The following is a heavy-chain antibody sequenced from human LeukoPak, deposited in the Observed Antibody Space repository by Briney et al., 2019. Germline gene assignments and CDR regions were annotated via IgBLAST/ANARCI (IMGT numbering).Heavy chain of an antibody. CDR2: ISSSGSTI. CDR1: GFTFSSYW. CDR3: ARDVSWGMVREVFDY. Sequence: GGSLRLSCAASGFTFSSYWMSWVRQAPGKGLEWVSYISSSGSTIYYADSVKGRFTLSRDNAKNSLYLQMNSLRAEDTAVYYCARDVSWGMVREVFDYWGQGTLVTVSS. D-gene: IGHD3-10*01. V-gene: IGHV3-48*04. J-gene: IGHJ4*02.